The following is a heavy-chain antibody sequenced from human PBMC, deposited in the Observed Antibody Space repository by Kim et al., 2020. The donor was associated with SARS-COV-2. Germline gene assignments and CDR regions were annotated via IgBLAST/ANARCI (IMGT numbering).Heavy chain of an antibody. V-gene: IGHV4-61*01. D-gene: IGHD5-12*01. Sequence: SETLSLTCTVSGGSVSSGSYYWSWIRQPPGKGLEWIGYIYYSGSTNYNPSLKSRVTISVDTSKNQFSLKLSSVTAADTAVYYCARGGPRWLQSRDYFDYWGQGTLVTVSS. CDR1: GGSVSSGSYY. J-gene: IGHJ4*02. CDR2: IYYSGST. CDR3: ARGGPRWLQSRDYFDY.